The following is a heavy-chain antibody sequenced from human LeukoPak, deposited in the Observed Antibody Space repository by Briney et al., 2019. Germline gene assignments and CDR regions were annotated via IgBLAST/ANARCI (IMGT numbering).Heavy chain of an antibody. CDR2: IWYDGSNK. CDR3: ARGTSVTHGYFEY. Sequence: PGGSLRLSCAASGFRFSTYGMHWVRQAPGKGLEWVAVIWYDGSNKYYADSVEGRFTISRDDSKNTLYLQMISLRAEDTAMYYCARGTSVTHGYFEYWGQGTLATVSS. D-gene: IGHD4-17*01. J-gene: IGHJ4*02. CDR1: GFRFSTYG. V-gene: IGHV3-33*01.